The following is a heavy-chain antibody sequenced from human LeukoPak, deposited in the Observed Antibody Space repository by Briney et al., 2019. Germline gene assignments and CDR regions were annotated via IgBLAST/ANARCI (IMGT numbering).Heavy chain of an antibody. CDR2: IWYDGSNK. J-gene: IGHJ3*02. Sequence: PRRSLRHSCAASGFTFSSYGMHWVRQAPGKGLEWGAIIWYDGSNKYYADSVKGRVTISRDNSKNTMYLQMNSIRAEDTAVYYCAIDIATINNAFDIWGQGTMVTVSS. CDR3: AIDIATINNAFDI. CDR1: GFTFSSYG. D-gene: IGHD5-24*01. V-gene: IGHV3-33*01.